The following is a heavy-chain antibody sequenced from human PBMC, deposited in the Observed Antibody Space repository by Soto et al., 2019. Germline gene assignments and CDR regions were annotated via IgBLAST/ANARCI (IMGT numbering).Heavy chain of an antibody. CDR1: SGSISSSNW. CDR3: AREAVAGRERGFDP. V-gene: IGHV4-4*02. D-gene: IGHD6-19*01. Sequence: SETLSLTCAVSSGSISSSNWWSWVRQPPGKGLEWIGEIYHSGSTNYNPSLKSRVTISVDKSKNQFSLKLSSVTAADTAVYYCAREAVAGRERGFDPWGQGTVVTVSS. CDR2: IYHSGST. J-gene: IGHJ5*02.